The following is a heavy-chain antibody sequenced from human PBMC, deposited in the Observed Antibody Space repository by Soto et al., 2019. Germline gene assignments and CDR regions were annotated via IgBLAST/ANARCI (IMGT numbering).Heavy chain of an antibody. CDR2: IWYDGSNK. CDR3: ARELRYSSSWYNDY. CDR1: GFTFSSYG. D-gene: IGHD6-13*01. J-gene: IGHJ4*02. Sequence: GGSLRLSCAASGFTFSSYGMHWVRQAPGKGLEWVAVIWYDGSNKYYADSVKGRFTISRDNSKNTLYLQMNSLRAEDTAVYYCARELRYSSSWYNDYWGQGTLVTVSS. V-gene: IGHV3-33*01.